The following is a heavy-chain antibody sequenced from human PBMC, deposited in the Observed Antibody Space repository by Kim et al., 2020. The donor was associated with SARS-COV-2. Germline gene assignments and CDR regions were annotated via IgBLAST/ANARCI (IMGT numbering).Heavy chain of an antibody. J-gene: IGHJ1*01. V-gene: IGHV3-23*01. CDR3: AKGSRDGYIYDEYFRH. CDR2: ISANGGLT. Sequence: GGSLRLSCAASGFTFSSYALSWVRQAPGKGLEWVSTISANGGLTFYGDSVRGRFTVSRDNSKNTLYLQVNSLRAEDTALYHCAKGSRDGYIYDEYFRHWGQGTLVSVSS. CDR1: GFTFSSYA. D-gene: IGHD5-12*01.